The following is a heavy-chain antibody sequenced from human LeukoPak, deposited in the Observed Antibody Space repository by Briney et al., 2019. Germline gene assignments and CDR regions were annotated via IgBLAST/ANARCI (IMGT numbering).Heavy chain of an antibody. CDR1: GFTFISYS. CDR2: ISGSSSYI. V-gene: IGHV3-21*01. D-gene: IGHD6-6*01. Sequence: GGSLRLSCAASGFTFISYSMNWVRQAPGKGLEWVSSISGSSSYIYYADSVKGRFTISRDNANNSLYLQMNSLRAEDTAVYYCARDHPLAARPSYYMDVRGKGTTVTVSS. CDR3: ARDHPLAARPSYYMDV. J-gene: IGHJ6*03.